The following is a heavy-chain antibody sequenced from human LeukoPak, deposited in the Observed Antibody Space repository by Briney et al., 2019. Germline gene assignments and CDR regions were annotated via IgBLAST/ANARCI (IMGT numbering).Heavy chain of an antibody. CDR1: GGSINIAGHY. J-gene: IGHJ5*01. CDR3: ARVSTMVRGVINWFDS. Sequence: SETLSLTCTVSGGSINIAGHYWSWNRQHPGKGLEWIGNIHYSGNTYDNPSLKSRAIISVDTSKNQFSLRLTSVTAADTAVYYCARVSTMVRGVINWFDSWGPGTLVTVSS. CDR2: IHYSGNT. V-gene: IGHV4-31*03. D-gene: IGHD3-10*01.